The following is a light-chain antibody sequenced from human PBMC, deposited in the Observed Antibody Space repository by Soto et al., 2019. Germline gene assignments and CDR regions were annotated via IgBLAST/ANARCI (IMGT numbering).Light chain of an antibody. Sequence: QSVLTQPPSVSGAPGQRVTISCTGSSSNIGAGYVVHWYQQLPGTAPKLLIYGNSNGPSGVPDRFSGSKSGTSASLAITGLQAEDEAAYSCQSYDSSLSRVFGGGTKLTVL. CDR2: GNS. V-gene: IGLV1-40*01. CDR1: SSNIGAGYV. J-gene: IGLJ2*01. CDR3: QSYDSSLSRV.